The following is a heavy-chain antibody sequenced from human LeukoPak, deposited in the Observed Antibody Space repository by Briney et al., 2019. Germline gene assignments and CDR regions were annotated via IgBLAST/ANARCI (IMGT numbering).Heavy chain of an antibody. CDR2: INTSGGST. J-gene: IGHJ4*02. CDR1: GFTFSSYG. Sequence: GGSLRLSCAASGFTFSSYGMSWVRQAPGKGLEWVSAINTSGGSTYYADSVKGRFTISRDNSKNTLYLQMNSLRAEDTGVYYCARAVCSSTSCLKDYWGQGTLVTVSS. CDR3: ARAVCSSTSCLKDY. D-gene: IGHD2-2*01. V-gene: IGHV3-23*01.